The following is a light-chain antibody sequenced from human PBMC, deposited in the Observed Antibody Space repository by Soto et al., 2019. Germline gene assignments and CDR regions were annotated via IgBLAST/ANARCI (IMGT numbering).Light chain of an antibody. CDR2: DAS. V-gene: IGKV3-20*01. CDR1: QGIGST. CDR3: QPYGRLLR. Sequence: SGWPREHEKNSFRASQGIGSTLAWYQHKPGQTPRLLIYDASTRATGVPARFSGSGSGTDFTLTFGILDPDDFPVCYRQPYGRLLRLGGGTKVDIK. J-gene: IGKJ4*01.